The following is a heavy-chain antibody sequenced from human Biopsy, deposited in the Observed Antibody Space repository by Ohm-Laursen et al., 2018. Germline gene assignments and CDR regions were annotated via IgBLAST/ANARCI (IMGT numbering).Heavy chain of an antibody. CDR3: TRGGYYYDSLAYYYWFDP. CDR2: INAKTGDT. D-gene: IGHD3-22*01. J-gene: IGHJ5*02. V-gene: IGHV1-2*02. Sequence: SVKVSCKAFGDTFTGYHVHWVRQAPGQGLEWMGWINAKTGDTKYAQKFQGRVTMTRDTSIITAYVDLSSLRSADSAVYYCTRGGYYYDSLAYYYWFDPWGQGTLVTVSP. CDR1: GDTFTGYH.